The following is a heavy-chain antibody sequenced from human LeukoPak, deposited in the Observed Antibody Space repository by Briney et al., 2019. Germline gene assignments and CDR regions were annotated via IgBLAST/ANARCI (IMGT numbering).Heavy chain of an antibody. CDR3: ATPRGSTVVTRLEY. Sequence: GALRLSCAASGFTFSSYAMHWVRQAPGKGLEWVAVISYDGSNKYYADSVKGRFTISRDNSKNTLYLQMNSLRAEDTAVYYCATPRGSTVVTRLEYWGQGTLVTVSS. CDR1: GFTFSSYA. D-gene: IGHD4-23*01. CDR2: ISYDGSNK. J-gene: IGHJ4*02. V-gene: IGHV3-30*04.